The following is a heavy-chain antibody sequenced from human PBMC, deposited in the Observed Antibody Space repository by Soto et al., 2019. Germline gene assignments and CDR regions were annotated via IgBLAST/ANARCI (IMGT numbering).Heavy chain of an antibody. CDR1: GSTFSSYL. D-gene: IGHD3-3*01. Sequence: PGGSLRLSCAASGSTFSSYLLHWVRQAPWKGLDWFSSSSSSSICIYYADSVKGRFTISRDNAKNSLYLQMNSLRAQDTAVYYCARGPPRAVWSGYYFDYWGQGTLVTVSS. J-gene: IGHJ4*02. CDR2: SSSSSICI. CDR3: ARGPPRAVWSGYYFDY. V-gene: IGHV3-21*01.